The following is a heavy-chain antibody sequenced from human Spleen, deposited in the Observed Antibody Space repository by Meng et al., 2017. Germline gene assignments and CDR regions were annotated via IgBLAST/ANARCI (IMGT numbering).Heavy chain of an antibody. CDR2: INHSGST. J-gene: IGHJ4*02. Sequence: QWQLQRWGAGLLKPSETLPLTCAVYGGSFSGYYWSWIRQPPGKGLEWIGEINHSGSTNYNPSLKSRVTISVDTSKNQFSLKLSSVTAADTAVYYCARGLRPGAAADIWGQGTLVTVSS. V-gene: IGHV4-34*01. CDR3: ARGLRPGAAADI. D-gene: IGHD6-13*01. CDR1: GGSFSGYY.